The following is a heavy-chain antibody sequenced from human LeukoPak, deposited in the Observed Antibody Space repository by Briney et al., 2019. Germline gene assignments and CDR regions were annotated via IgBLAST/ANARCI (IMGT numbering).Heavy chain of an antibody. CDR2: IYSGGST. D-gene: IGHD2-21*02. V-gene: IGHV3-53*01. CDR3: ARGTVTAPDY. CDR1: GFSVSNTY. J-gene: IGHJ4*02. Sequence: PGGSLRLPCAASGFSVSNTYMSWVRQAPGKGLEWVSIIYSGGSTYYADSVKGRFTISRDNSKNTLYLQMNRLRPEDTAVYYCARGTVTAPDYWGQGTLVTVSS.